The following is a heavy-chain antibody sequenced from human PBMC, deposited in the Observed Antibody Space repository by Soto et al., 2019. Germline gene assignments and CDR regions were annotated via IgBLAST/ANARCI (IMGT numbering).Heavy chain of an antibody. J-gene: IGHJ4*01. V-gene: IGHV1-18*01. CDR1: GYTFTSYG. CDR3: ARVSTPGYHSSWYAPFEY. Sequence: QVQLVQSGAEVKKPGASVKVSCKPSGYTFTSYGISWVRQAPGQGLEWMGWISAYNGNTNYAQKLQGRVTMTTDTPTSSAYMELRSLRSDDTTVYYCARVSTPGYHSSWYAPFEYRGHGTLVTVSS. CDR2: ISAYNGNT. D-gene: IGHD6-13*01.